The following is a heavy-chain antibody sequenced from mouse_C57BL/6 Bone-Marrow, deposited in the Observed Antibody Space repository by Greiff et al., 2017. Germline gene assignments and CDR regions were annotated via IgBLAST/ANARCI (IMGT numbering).Heavy chain of an antibody. CDR1: GFTFSSYA. Sequence: EVKLVESGGGLVKPGGSLKLSCAASGFTFSSYAMSWVRQTPEKRLEWVATISDGGSYTYYPDNVKGRFTISRDNAKNNLYLQMSHLKSEDTAMYYCAREWLPYYYAMDYWGQGTSVTVPS. CDR3: AREWLPYYYAMDY. V-gene: IGHV5-4*01. CDR2: ISDGGSYT. J-gene: IGHJ4*01. D-gene: IGHD2-2*01.